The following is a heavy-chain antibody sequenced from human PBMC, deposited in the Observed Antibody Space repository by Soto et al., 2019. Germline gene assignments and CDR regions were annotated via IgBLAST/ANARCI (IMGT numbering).Heavy chain of an antibody. J-gene: IGHJ6*02. CDR1: GGSISSGGYY. CDR3: ARGYCSSTSCYLGGGGYGMDV. CDR2: IYYSGST. D-gene: IGHD2-2*01. V-gene: IGHV4-31*03. Sequence: QVQLQESGPGLVKPSQTLSLTCTVSGGSISSGGYYWSWIRQHPGKGLEWIGYIYYSGSTYYNPSLTGRVTISVDTSKNQFSLKLSSVTAADTAVYYCARGYCSSTSCYLGGGGYGMDVWGQGTTVTVSS.